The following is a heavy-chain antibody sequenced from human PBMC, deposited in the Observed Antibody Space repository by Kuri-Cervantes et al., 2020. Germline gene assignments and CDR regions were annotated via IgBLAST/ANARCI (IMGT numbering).Heavy chain of an antibody. D-gene: IGHD6-19*01. J-gene: IGHJ4*02. V-gene: IGHV3-15*01. CDR3: TTDGIAVAATDY. CDR1: GFTFSSYA. Sequence: GESLKISCAASGFTFSSYAMHWVRQAPGKGLEWVGRIKSKTDGGTTDYAAPVKGRFTISRDDSKNTLYLQMNSLKTEDTAVYYCTTDGIAVAATDYWGQGTLVTVSS. CDR2: IKSKTDGGTT.